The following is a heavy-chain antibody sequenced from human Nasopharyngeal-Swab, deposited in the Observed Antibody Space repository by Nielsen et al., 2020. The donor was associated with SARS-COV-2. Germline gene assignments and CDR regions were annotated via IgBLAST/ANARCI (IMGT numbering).Heavy chain of an antibody. CDR3: AFTGGGGRGYWYFDL. CDR1: GGYFSGYY. CDR2: INHSGGT. Sequence: ETMSLTCAVYGGYFSGYYWSWSRQPPGKGLEWIGEINHSGGTNYNPSLKSRFTISVDTTKNQLSLQLNSVTAADTAVYYCAFTGGGGRGYWYFDLWGRGTLVTVSS. V-gene: IGHV4-34*01. D-gene: IGHD7-27*01. J-gene: IGHJ2*01.